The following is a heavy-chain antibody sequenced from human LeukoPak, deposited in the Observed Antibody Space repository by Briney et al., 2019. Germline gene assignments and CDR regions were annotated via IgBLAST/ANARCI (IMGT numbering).Heavy chain of an antibody. Sequence: SGPTLVKPTQTLTLTCTFSGFSLSTSGVGVGWIRQPPGKALEWLALIYWDDDKRYSPSLKSRLTITKDTSKNQVVLTMTNMDPVDTATYDCARRSYRDYVYGDYFDYWGPGTLVTVSS. D-gene: IGHD4-17*01. CDR1: GFSLSTSGVG. CDR3: ARRSYRDYVYGDYFDY. J-gene: IGHJ4*02. V-gene: IGHV2-5*02. CDR2: IYWDDDK.